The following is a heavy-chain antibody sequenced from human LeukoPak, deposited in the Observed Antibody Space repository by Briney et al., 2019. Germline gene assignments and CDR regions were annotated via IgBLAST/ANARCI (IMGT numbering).Heavy chain of an antibody. J-gene: IGHJ3*02. D-gene: IGHD4-17*01. CDR2: ISSSSSYI. Sequence: GGSLRLSCAASGFTFSSYWMNWVRQAPGRGLEWVSSISSSSSYIYYADSLKGRFTISRDNAKNSLYLQMNSLRAEDTAVYYCARDRIIYGDYGDAFDIWGQGTMVAVSS. CDR3: ARDRIIYGDYGDAFDI. V-gene: IGHV3-21*01. CDR1: GFTFSSYW.